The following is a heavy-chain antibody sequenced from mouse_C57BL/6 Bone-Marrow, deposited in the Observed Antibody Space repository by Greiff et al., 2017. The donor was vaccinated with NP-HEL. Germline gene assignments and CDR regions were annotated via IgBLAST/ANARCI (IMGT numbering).Heavy chain of an antibody. J-gene: IGHJ3*01. D-gene: IGHD1-1*01. CDR3: ARHEDLYYYGSSSWFAY. Sequence: LVESGAELVKPGASVKLSCKASGYTFTEYTIHWVKQRSGQGLEWIGWFYPGSGSIKYNEKFKDKATLTADKSSSTVYMELSRLTSEDSAVYFCARHEDLYYYGSSSWFAYWGQGTLVTVSA. V-gene: IGHV1-62-2*01. CDR1: GYTFTEYT. CDR2: FYPGSGSI.